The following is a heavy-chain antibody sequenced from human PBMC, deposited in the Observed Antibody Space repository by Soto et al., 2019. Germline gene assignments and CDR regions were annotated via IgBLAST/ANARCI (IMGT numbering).Heavy chain of an antibody. CDR2: ISYDGSNK. D-gene: IGHD1-26*01. CDR3: ANDAVGVGANTGVPPPLDY. Sequence: GGSLRLSCAASGFTFSSYGMHWVRQAPGKGLEWVAVISYDGSNKYYADSVKGRFTISRDNSKNTLYLQMNSLRAEDTAVYYCANDAVGVGANTGVPPPLDYWGQGTLVTVSS. V-gene: IGHV3-30*18. CDR1: GFTFSSYG. J-gene: IGHJ4*02.